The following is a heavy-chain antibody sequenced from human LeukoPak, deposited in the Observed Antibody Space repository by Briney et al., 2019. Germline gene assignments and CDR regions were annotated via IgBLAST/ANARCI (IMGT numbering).Heavy chain of an antibody. Sequence: GGSLRLSCAASGFTFDDHAMHWVRQAPGKGLEWVSGISWNSGSIGYADSVKGRFTISRDNAKNSLYLQMNSLRAEDTALYYCAKDHGPGYSSGPVDYWGQGTLVTVSS. CDR2: ISWNSGSI. CDR1: GFTFDDHA. V-gene: IGHV3-9*01. J-gene: IGHJ4*02. CDR3: AKDHGPGYSSGPVDY. D-gene: IGHD6-19*01.